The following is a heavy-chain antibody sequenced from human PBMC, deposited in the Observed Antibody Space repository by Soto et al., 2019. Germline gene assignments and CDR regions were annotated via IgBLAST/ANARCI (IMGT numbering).Heavy chain of an antibody. CDR2: ISDGGGST. D-gene: IGHD5-18*01. J-gene: IGHJ6*02. CDR3: ARDSAMAHYYGMDV. CDR1: GFTFSKNA. V-gene: IGHV3-23*01. Sequence: EIQLLESGGDLVQPGGSLRLSCAASGFTFSKNAMSWVRQAPGKGLEWVSAISDGGGSTYYADSVKGRFTISRDNSKNTLYLQMNSLRAEDTAVYYCARDSAMAHYYGMDVWGQGTTVTVSS.